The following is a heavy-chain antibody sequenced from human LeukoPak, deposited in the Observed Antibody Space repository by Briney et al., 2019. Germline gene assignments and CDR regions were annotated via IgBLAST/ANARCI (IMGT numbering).Heavy chain of an antibody. CDR1: GYTFTSYG. D-gene: IGHD3-9*01. CDR3: ARDAPWYYDILAGYPPPRVFDY. CDR2: ISAYNGNT. J-gene: IGHJ4*02. V-gene: IGHV1-18*01. Sequence: GASVKVSCKASGYTFTSYGISWVRQAPGQGREWMGWISAYNGNTNYAQKLQGSVNMPTDTSTSTAYMELSSLGSDDTAVYYCARDAPWYYDILAGYPPPRVFDYWGQGTLVTVSS.